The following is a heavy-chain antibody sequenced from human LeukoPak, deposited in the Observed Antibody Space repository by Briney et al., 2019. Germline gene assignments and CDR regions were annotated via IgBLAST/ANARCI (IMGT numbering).Heavy chain of an antibody. CDR1: EHTFTGYY. V-gene: IGHV1-2*02. CDR2: IKPNSGGT. CDR3: ARDFPGHSSFFDY. J-gene: IGHJ4*02. Sequence: ASVKVSCKASEHTFTGYYMHWVRQAPGQGLEWLGWIKPNSGGTNYAQKFQGRVTMTRDTSISTAYMELSRLRSDDTAVYYCARDFPGHSSFFDYWGQGTLVTVSS. D-gene: IGHD3-22*01.